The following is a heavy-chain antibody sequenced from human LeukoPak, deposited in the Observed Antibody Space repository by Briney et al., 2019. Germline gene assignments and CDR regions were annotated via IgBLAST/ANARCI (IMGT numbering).Heavy chain of an antibody. CDR3: ARLRVRGYGYGPWEGPTWLDY. D-gene: IGHD5-18*01. V-gene: IGHV4-39*07. Sequence: PPETLSLTCSVSGGSISRSSYYWGWIRQPPGKGLEWIGNIYYSGSSYYNPSLKSRVTISVDTSKNQFSLKLSSVTAADTAVYYCARLRVRGYGYGPWEGPTWLDYWGQGTLVTASS. CDR1: GGSISRSSYY. J-gene: IGHJ4*02. CDR2: IYYSGSS.